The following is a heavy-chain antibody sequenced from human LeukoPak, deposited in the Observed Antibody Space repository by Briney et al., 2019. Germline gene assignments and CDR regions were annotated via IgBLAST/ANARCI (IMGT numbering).Heavy chain of an antibody. V-gene: IGHV3-23*01. Sequence: GGSLRLSCAASGFTFSSHAMSWVRQAPGKGLEWVSAISGSGGSTYYADSVKGRFTISRDNSKNTLYLQMNSLRAEDTAVYYCAKDLARYYYGKWGEAYWGQGTLVTVSS. D-gene: IGHD3-10*01. CDR1: GFTFSSHA. J-gene: IGHJ4*02. CDR2: ISGSGGST. CDR3: AKDLARYYYGKWGEAY.